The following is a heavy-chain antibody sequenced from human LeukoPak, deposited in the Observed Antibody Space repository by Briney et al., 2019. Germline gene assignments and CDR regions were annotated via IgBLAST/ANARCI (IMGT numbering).Heavy chain of an antibody. J-gene: IGHJ4*02. CDR3: AKDLYDSSAYPYYFDY. Sequence: GSLRLSCAASGFTFSSHAMSWVRQAPGKGLEWVSAISVGGGSTYYADSVKGRFTISRDNSKNTLYLQMNSLRAEDTAVYYCAKDLYDSSAYPYYFDYWGQGTLVTVSS. CDR2: ISVGGGST. V-gene: IGHV3-23*01. CDR1: GFTFSSHA. D-gene: IGHD3-22*01.